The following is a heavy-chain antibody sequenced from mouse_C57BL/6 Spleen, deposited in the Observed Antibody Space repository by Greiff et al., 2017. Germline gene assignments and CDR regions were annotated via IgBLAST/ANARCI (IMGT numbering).Heavy chain of an antibody. J-gene: IGHJ1*03. CDR3: ARGGDYDGYFDG. CDR2: INPGSGGT. Sequence: QVQLQQSGAELVRPGTSVKVSCKASGYAFTNYLIEWVKQRPGQGLEWIGVINPGSGGTNYNEKFKGKATLTADKSSSTAYMQLSSLTSEDSAVYFCARGGDYDGYFDGWGTGTTVTVSS. CDR1: GYAFTNYL. D-gene: IGHD2-4*01. V-gene: IGHV1-54*01.